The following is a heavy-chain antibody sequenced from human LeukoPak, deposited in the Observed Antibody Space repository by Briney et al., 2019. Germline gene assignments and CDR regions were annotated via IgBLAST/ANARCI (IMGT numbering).Heavy chain of an antibody. V-gene: IGHV1-46*01. CDR3: ARRYCSSTTCRGDFDF. CDR1: GYTFTSYY. Sequence: ASVKVSCKASGYTFTSYYMHWVRQAPGQGLEWMGIINPSGGSTSYAQKFQGRVTMTRDTSTSTVYMELSSLRSEDTAVYYCARRYCSSTTCRGDFDFWGQGTLVTVSS. D-gene: IGHD2-2*01. CDR2: INPSGGST. J-gene: IGHJ4*02.